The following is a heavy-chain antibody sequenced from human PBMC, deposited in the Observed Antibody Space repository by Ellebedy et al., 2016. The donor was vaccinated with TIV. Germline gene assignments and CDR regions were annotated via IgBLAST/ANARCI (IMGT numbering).Heavy chain of an antibody. CDR1: GFAVSSNG. CDR3: ASNPTELLLAFDI. CDR2: ISGSGYT. Sequence: PGGSLRLSCAASGFAVSSNGMSWVRQAPGKGLEWVSGISGSGYTYYADSVKGRFTISRDNAKNSLYLQMNSLRAEDTAVYYCASNPTELLLAFDIWGQGTMVTVSS. V-gene: IGHV3-21*01. D-gene: IGHD1-26*01. J-gene: IGHJ3*02.